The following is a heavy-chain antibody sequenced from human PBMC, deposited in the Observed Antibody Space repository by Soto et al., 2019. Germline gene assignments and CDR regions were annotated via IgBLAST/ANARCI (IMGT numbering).Heavy chain of an antibody. Sequence: SETLSLTCAVSGGSVERSSCWSWFRQAPGKGLEWIGEIYHSGTFNYNPSLASRVSVSVDKSTNQFSLNLNSVTAADTAVYYCVRSVPAATWAYNGMDVWGQGTTVTVSS. J-gene: IGHJ6*02. V-gene: IGHV4-4*02. CDR2: IYHSGTF. D-gene: IGHD2-15*01. CDR1: GGSVERSSC. CDR3: VRSVPAATWAYNGMDV.